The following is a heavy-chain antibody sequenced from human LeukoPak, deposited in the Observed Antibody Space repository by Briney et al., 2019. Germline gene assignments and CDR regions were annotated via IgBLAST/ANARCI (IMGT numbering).Heavy chain of an antibody. CDR2: ISGSGGST. D-gene: IGHD6-19*01. J-gene: IGHJ4*02. Sequence: GGSLRLSCAASGFTFSSYAMSWGRQAPGKGLEWVSAISGSGGSTYYADSVKGRFTISRDNSKNTLYLQTNSLRAEDTAVYYCAKDFEVHSNGCRGYFDYWGQGTLVTVSS. CDR3: AKDFEVHSNGCRGYFDY. V-gene: IGHV3-23*01. CDR1: GFTFSSYA.